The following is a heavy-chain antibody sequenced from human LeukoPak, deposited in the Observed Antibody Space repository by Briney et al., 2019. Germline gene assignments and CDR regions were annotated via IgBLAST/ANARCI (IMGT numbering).Heavy chain of an antibody. CDR2: ISYDGSNK. V-gene: IGHV3-30-3*01. Sequence: PGGSLRLSCAASGFTFSSYAMHWVRQAPGKGLEWVAVISYDGSNKYYADSVKGRFTISRDNSKNTLYLQMNSLRAEDTAVYYCATHQPGIAVKRFDPWGQGTLVTVSS. CDR1: GFTFSSYA. D-gene: IGHD6-19*01. CDR3: ATHQPGIAVKRFDP. J-gene: IGHJ5*02.